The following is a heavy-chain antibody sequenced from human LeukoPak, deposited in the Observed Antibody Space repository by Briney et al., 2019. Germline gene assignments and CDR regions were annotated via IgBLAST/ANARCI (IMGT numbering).Heavy chain of an antibody. CDR2: INPNSGGT. CDR3: ARMVAGGSGSYLSPYYYYYMDV. J-gene: IGHJ6*03. V-gene: IGHV1-2*02. Sequence: ASVKVSCKASGYTFTGYYMHWVRQAPGQGLEWMGWINPNSGGTNYAQKFQGRVTMTRDTSISTAYMELSRLRSDDTAVYYCARMVAGGSGSYLSPYYYYYMDVWGKGTTVTLSS. CDR1: GYTFTGYY. D-gene: IGHD3-10*01.